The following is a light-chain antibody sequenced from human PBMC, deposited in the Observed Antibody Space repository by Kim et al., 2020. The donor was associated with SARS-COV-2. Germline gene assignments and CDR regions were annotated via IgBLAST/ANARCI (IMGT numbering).Light chain of an antibody. V-gene: IGKV1-16*02. CDR1: QGISDL. CDR3: QQSFSAPAT. Sequence: DIQMTQSPSSLSASEGDGVSSTCRASQGISDLLAWFQQRAGKAPESLIYAASHLQCGVPSKFSGSVSGTDFTLTISSLQPEDFATYYCQQSFSAPATFGQGTQVDIK. CDR2: AAS. J-gene: IGKJ1*01.